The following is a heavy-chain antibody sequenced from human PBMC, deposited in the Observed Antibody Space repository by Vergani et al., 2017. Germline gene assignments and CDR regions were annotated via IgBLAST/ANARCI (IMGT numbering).Heavy chain of an antibody. CDR2: IYYSGST. Sequence: QLQLQESGPGLVKPSATLSLTCSVSGASIRSSNHYWGWLRQPPGKGLEWIARIYYSGSTYYNPSLKSRVTISVDTSKIQSSLKLSSVTAADTTVYFCARHSTVEWLVKLGWIDPWGQGILVTVSS. J-gene: IGHJ5*02. CDR3: ARHSTVEWLVKLGWIDP. V-gene: IGHV4-39*01. D-gene: IGHD6-19*01. CDR1: GASIRSSNHY.